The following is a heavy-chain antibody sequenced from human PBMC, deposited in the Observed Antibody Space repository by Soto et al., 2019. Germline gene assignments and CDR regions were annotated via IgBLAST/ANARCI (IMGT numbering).Heavy chain of an antibody. CDR3: TRLVVGGSFDY. CDR1: GFTFSGSA. J-gene: IGHJ4*02. Sequence: EVQLVESGGGLVQPGGSLKLSCAASGFTFSGSAMHWVRQASGKGLEWVGRIRSKANSYATAYAASVKGRFTISRDDSKNTAYLQMNSLKTVDTAVYYCTRLVVGGSFDYWGQGTLVTVSS. V-gene: IGHV3-73*02. CDR2: IRSKANSYAT. D-gene: IGHD1-26*01.